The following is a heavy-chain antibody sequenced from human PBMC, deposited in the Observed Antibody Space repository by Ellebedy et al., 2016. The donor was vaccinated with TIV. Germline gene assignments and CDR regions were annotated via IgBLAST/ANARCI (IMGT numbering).Heavy chain of an antibody. J-gene: IGHJ4*02. Sequence: GESLKISCAASGFTFSHYWMNWVRQAPGKGLEWVAFINPDGSKKYYVDSVKGRFTISRDNAKNSLYLQMNSLRAEDTAVYYCASEYSSSSHWGYWGQGTLVTVSS. D-gene: IGHD6-6*01. CDR2: INPDGSKK. CDR3: ASEYSSSSHWGY. V-gene: IGHV3-7*03. CDR1: GFTFSHYW.